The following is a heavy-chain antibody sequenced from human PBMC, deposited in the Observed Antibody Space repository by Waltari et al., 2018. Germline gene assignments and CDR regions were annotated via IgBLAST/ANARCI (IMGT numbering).Heavy chain of an antibody. CDR2: INPSGSP. J-gene: IGHJ6*02. D-gene: IGHD6-19*01. CDR1: GGSFSGYY. CDR3: ARAGYSSGWYGPYYYYGMDV. V-gene: IGHV4-34*01. Sequence: QVQLQQWGAGLLKPSETLSLTCAVYGGSFSGYYWSWIRQPPGKGLEWIGEINPSGSPNYNPFLKERVPKSVDTSKKQVSLEVSSGTAADTAVYYCARAGYSSGWYGPYYYYGMDVWGQGTTVTVSS.